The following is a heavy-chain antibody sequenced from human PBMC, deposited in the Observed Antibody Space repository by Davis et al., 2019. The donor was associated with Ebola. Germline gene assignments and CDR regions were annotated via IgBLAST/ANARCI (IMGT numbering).Heavy chain of an antibody. CDR3: ARSYGAAPFDY. CDR1: GGSIRPYY. V-gene: IGHV4-59*08. D-gene: IGHD4/OR15-4a*01. Sequence: MPGGSLRLSCTVPGGSIRPYYWRWIRQPPGKGLEWIGYIYYSGSTKYNLSLKGRVAISVDTSKNQFALKLSSVTAADTAVYYCARSYGAAPFDYWGQGTLVTVSA. CDR2: IYYSGST. J-gene: IGHJ4*02.